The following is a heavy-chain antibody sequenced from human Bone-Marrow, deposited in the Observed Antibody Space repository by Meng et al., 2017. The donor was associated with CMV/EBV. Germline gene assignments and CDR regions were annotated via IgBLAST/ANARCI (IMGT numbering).Heavy chain of an antibody. CDR2: ISGSGGST. Sequence: GSLKISCAASGFTVSSNYMSWVRQAPGKGLEWVSAISGSGGSTYYADSVKGRFTISRDNSKNTLYLQMNSLRAEDTAVYYCAKGALAAAGLIDYWGQGTLVTVSS. CDR3: AKGALAAAGLIDY. CDR1: GFTVSSNY. V-gene: IGHV3-23*01. D-gene: IGHD6-13*01. J-gene: IGHJ4*02.